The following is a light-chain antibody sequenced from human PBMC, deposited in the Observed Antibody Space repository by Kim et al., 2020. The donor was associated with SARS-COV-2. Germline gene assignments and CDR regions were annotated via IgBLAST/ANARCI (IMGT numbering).Light chain of an antibody. V-gene: IGKV1-6*01. CDR2: AAS. J-gene: IGKJ4*01. CDR3: LQDYIYPLT. Sequence: SASVGDRVTITCRATQGIRNDLGWYQQKPGEAPKLLIYAASSLESGVPSRFSGSGSGTDFTLTISSLQPEDFATYYCLQDYIYPLTFGGGTKVEI. CDR1: QGIRND.